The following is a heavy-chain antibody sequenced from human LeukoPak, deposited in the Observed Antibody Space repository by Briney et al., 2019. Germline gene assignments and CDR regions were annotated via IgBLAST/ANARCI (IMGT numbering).Heavy chain of an antibody. CDR2: IYHSGST. Sequence: PSGTLSLTCAVSGGSISSTNWWSWVRQPPGKGLEWIGEIYHSGSTNYNPSLKSRVTISVDKSKNQFSLKLSSVTAADTAVYYCAKKYYHDSSPLDYWGQGTLVTVSS. CDR3: AKKYYHDSSPLDY. J-gene: IGHJ4*02. V-gene: IGHV4-4*02. CDR1: GGSISSTNW. D-gene: IGHD3-22*01.